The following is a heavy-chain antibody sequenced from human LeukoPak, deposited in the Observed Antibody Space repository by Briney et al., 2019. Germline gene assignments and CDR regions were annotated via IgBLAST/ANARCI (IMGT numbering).Heavy chain of an antibody. D-gene: IGHD3-3*01. CDR2: IYYSGST. CDR3: ARGLNNRESGRRFDVFEI. Sequence: PSETLSLTCTVSGGSISTSSYYWGWIRQPPGKGLECIGNIYYSGSTYYNPSLKSRVTISADTSKNQFSLRLSSVTAADTAVYYCARGLNNRESGRRFDVFEIWGQGTMVTVSS. J-gene: IGHJ3*02. V-gene: IGHV4-39*07. CDR1: GGSISTSSYY.